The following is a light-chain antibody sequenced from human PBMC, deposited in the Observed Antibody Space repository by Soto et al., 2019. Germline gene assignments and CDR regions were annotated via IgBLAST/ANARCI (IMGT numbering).Light chain of an antibody. CDR3: QHFGSSPGLT. V-gene: IGKV3-20*01. CDR2: GAS. CDR1: QSVSSSY. Sequence: EIVLTQSPGTLSLSPGERATLSCRASQSVSSSYLAWYQQKPGQAPRLVIYGASSRATGIPDRFSGSGSGTDFTLTISRLEPEDFAVYYCQHFGSSPGLTFGPGTKVDIK. J-gene: IGKJ3*01.